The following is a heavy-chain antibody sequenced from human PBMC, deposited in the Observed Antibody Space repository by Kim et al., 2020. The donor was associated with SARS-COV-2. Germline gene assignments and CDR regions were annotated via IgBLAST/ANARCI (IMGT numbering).Heavy chain of an antibody. V-gene: IGHV3-30-3*01. CDR3: ARDRRGGYYYESSGYLDY. CDR1: GFTFSSYA. D-gene: IGHD3-22*01. Sequence: GGSLRLSCEASGFTFSSYAMHWVRQAPGKGLEWVAVISYDGSNKYYADSVKGRFTISRDNSKNTLYLQMNSLRAEDTAVYYCARDRRGGYYYESSGYLDYWGQGTLGSVSS. J-gene: IGHJ4*02. CDR2: ISYDGSNK.